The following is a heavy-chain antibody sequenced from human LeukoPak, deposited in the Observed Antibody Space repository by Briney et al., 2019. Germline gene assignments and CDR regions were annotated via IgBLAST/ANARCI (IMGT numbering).Heavy chain of an antibody. CDR3: ARFLSGIAVVEGAFDC. V-gene: IGHV5-51*01. J-gene: IGHJ4*02. CDR2: IYPGDSDT. D-gene: IGHD6-19*01. CDR1: GYSFTSYW. Sequence: GESLKISCKGSGYSFTSYWIGWVRQMPGKGLEWMGIIYPGDSDTRYSPSFQGQVTISADKSISTAYLQWSSLKASDTAMYYCARFLSGIAVVEGAFDCWCQGTLVTVSS.